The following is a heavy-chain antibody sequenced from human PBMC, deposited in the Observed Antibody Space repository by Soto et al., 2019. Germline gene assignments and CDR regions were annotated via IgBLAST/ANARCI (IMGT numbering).Heavy chain of an antibody. CDR3: ARAAASDAFDI. J-gene: IGHJ3*02. CDR2: ISYDGSNK. D-gene: IGHD2-15*01. CDR1: GFTFSSYA. V-gene: IGHV3-30-3*01. Sequence: QVQLVESGGGVVQPGRSLRLSCAASGFTFSSYAMHWVRQAPGKGLEWVAVISYDGSNKYYADSVKGRFTISRDNSKNTLYLQMNRLRAEDTSVYYCARAAASDAFDIWGQGTMVTVSS.